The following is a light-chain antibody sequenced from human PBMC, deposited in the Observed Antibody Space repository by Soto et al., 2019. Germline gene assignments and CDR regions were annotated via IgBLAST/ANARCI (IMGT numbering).Light chain of an antibody. CDR1: QSISGW. J-gene: IGKJ1*01. V-gene: IGKV1-5*01. CDR3: QHYNSYSEA. CDR2: DVS. Sequence: DIQMTQSPSTLSASVGDRVTITCRASQSISGWLAWYQQKPGKAPKLLIYDVSSLESGVPSRFSGSASGTEFTLTISNLQPDDFATYYCQHYNSYSEAFGQGTKVDIK.